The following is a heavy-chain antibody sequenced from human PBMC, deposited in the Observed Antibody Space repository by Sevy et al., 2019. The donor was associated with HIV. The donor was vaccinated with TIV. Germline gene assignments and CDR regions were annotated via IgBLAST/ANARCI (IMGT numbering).Heavy chain of an antibody. D-gene: IGHD1-26*01. V-gene: IGHV3-30*18. CDR2: ISYDGSNK. CDR1: GFTFSSYG. CDR3: AKDLAHIVGATGFDY. J-gene: IGHJ4*02. Sequence: GGSLRLSCAASGFTFSSYGMHWVRQAPGKGLEWVAVISYDGSNKYYADSVKGRFTISRDNSKNTLYLQMNSLRAEDTAVYYCAKDLAHIVGATGFDYWGQGTLVTVSS.